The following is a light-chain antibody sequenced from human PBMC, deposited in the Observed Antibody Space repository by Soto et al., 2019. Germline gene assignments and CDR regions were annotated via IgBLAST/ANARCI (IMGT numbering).Light chain of an antibody. V-gene: IGLV2-23*01. Sequence: QSVLTQPASVSGSPGQSLTISCTGTSSDVGSYNLVSWYQQHPGKAPKLMIYEGSKRPSGVSNRCSGSKSGNAAFLTISGLQAEDEADYYCGSYAGSSYVFGTGTKVTV. CDR3: GSYAGSSYV. J-gene: IGLJ1*01. CDR1: SSDVGSYNL. CDR2: EGS.